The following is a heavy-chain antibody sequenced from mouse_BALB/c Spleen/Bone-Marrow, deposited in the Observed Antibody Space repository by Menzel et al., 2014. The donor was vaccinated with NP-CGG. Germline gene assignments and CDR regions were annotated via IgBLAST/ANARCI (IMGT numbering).Heavy chain of an antibody. V-gene: IGHV14-3*02. CDR2: IDPANGNT. CDR3: ASYYYGSSRFAY. J-gene: IGHJ3*01. CDR1: GFNIKDTY. D-gene: IGHD1-1*01. Sequence: EVHLVESGAELVKPGASVKLSCTASGFNIKDTYMHWVKQRSEQGLEWIGRIDPANGNTKYGPKFQGKATITADTSSNTAYLQLSSLTSEDTAVYYCASYYYGSSRFAYWGQGTLVTVSA.